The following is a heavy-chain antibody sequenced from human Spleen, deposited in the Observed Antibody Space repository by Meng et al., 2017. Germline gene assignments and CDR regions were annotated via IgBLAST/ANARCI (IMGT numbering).Heavy chain of an antibody. CDR1: GFNFDDYG. CDR3: AREWLAVAGTIFWFDP. Sequence: ESLKISWAAPGFNFDDYGMSWLRQAPGKGLEWVSGIDWNGGSTSYEDSVKGRFTISRDNAKNSLYLHMNSLRAEDTALYYCAREWLAVAGTIFWFDPWGQGTLVTVSS. V-gene: IGHV3-20*04. D-gene: IGHD6-19*01. CDR2: IDWNGGST. J-gene: IGHJ5*02.